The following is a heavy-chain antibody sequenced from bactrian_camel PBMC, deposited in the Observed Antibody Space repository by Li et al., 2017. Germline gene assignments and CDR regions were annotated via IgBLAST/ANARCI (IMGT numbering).Heavy chain of an antibody. V-gene: IGHV3S53*01. Sequence: HVQLVESGGGSVQAGGSLRLSCVFTGYTYGRYCMGWYSQAPGQEREFVSKINKDDGTTYADSVKGRFTITQDNAKDTVYLQMNRLKPEDTGMYYCAAEPNSGGYWNNPLLYRYRGQGTQVTVS. CDR3: AAEPNSGGYWNNPLLYRY. J-gene: IGHJ4*01. CDR1: GYTYGRYC. D-gene: IGHD2*01. CDR2: INKDDGT.